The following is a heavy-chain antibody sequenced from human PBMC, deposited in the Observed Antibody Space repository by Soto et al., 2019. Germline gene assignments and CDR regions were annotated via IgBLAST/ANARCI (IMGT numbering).Heavy chain of an antibody. D-gene: IGHD1-26*01. V-gene: IGHV3-48*03. J-gene: IGHJ6*02. CDR1: GFTFSSYE. Sequence: GGSLRLSCAASGFTFSSYEMNLFRQAPWKGLEWVSYISSSGSTIYYAGSVKGRFTISRDNAKNSLYLKMKSLRAEDTAVYYCARGTRIGSYYHYYGMDVSGQGTTVTVSS. CDR2: ISSSGSTI. CDR3: ARGTRIGSYYHYYGMDV.